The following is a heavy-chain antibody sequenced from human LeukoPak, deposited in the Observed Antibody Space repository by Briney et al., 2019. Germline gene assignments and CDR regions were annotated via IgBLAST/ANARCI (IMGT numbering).Heavy chain of an antibody. J-gene: IGHJ3*02. V-gene: IGHV4-59*08. CDR2: IYYSGST. CDR1: GGSISSYY. CDR3: ARHGRNDAFDI. Sequence: SETLSLTCTVSGGSISSYYWSWIRQPPGKGLEWIGYIYYSGSTNYNPSLKSRVTISVDTSKNQFSLKLSSVTAADTAVYYCARHGRNDAFDIWGQGTMVTVSS. D-gene: IGHD1-14*01.